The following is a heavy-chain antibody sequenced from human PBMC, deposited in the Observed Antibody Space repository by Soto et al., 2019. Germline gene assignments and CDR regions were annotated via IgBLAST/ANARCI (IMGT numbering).Heavy chain of an antibody. V-gene: IGHV3-48*01. J-gene: IGHJ6*03. Sequence: GGSLRLSCGASGFTFGDYGVNWVRQAPGKGLEWVSYVSSSGGSTFYADSVKGRFTISRDNAKNSLYLQMNSLRAEDTAVYYCARAAAAGRNYYYYYMDVWGKGTTVTVSS. CDR2: VSSSGGST. CDR3: ARAAAAGRNYYYYYMDV. D-gene: IGHD6-13*01. CDR1: GFTFGDYG.